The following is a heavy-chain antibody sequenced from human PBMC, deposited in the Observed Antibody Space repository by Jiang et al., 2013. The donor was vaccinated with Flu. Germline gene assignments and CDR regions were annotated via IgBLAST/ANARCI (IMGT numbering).Heavy chain of an antibody. CDR2: IYYSGST. CDR1: GGSISSGDYY. Sequence: GPGLVKPSQTLSLTCTVSGGSISSGDYYWSWIRQPPGKGLEWIGYIYYSGSTYYNPSLKSRVTISVDTSKNQFSLKLSSVTAADTAVYYCARIVATTDFIDYWGQGTLVTVSS. V-gene: IGHV4-30-4*01. D-gene: IGHD5-12*01. CDR3: ARIVATTDFIDY. J-gene: IGHJ4*02.